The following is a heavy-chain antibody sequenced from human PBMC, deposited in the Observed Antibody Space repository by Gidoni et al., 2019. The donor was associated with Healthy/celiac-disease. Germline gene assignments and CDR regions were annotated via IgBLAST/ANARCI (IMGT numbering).Heavy chain of an antibody. J-gene: IGHJ4*02. D-gene: IGHD3-16*02. CDR1: GFTFSSDW. V-gene: IGHV3-7*03. CDR2: IKQDGSEK. CDR3: ARDTLTRLDDYVWGSYRHPLDY. Sequence: EVQLVESGGGLVQPGGSLRLSCAASGFTFSSDWMSWVRQAAGKGLECVANIKQDGSEKYYGDSVKGRFTISRDNAKNSLYLQMNSLRAEDTAVYYCARDTLTRLDDYVWGSYRHPLDYWGQGTLVTVSS.